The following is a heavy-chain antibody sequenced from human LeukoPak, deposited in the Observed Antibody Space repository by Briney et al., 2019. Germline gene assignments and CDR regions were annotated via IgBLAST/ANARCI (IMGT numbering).Heavy chain of an antibody. V-gene: IGHV3-53*01. CDR2: IYSGGST. Sequence: GGSLRLSCAASGFTLSSNYMSWGRQAPGKGLEWVSVIYSGGSTYYADSVKGRFTISRDNSKNTLYLQMNSLRAEDTAVYYCARWGGYSYGYDYWGQGTLVTVSS. D-gene: IGHD5-18*01. CDR1: GFTLSSNY. J-gene: IGHJ4*02. CDR3: ARWGGYSYGYDY.